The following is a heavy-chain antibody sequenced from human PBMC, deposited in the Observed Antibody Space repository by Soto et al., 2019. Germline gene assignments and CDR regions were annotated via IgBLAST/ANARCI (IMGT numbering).Heavy chain of an antibody. J-gene: IGHJ4*02. CDR1: GGSISSSHH. V-gene: IGHV4-39*01. Sequence: QLQLQESGPGLVKSSETLSLTCTVSGGSISSSHHWGWIRQPPGKGLEWIGSVSYSGSPYYSPSFKSRITISVDTSKIQVSLRVRSVTATDTAVYFCARHYNTGAFFDYWGQGILVTVSS. D-gene: IGHD1-20*01. CDR3: ARHYNTGAFFDY. CDR2: VSYSGSP.